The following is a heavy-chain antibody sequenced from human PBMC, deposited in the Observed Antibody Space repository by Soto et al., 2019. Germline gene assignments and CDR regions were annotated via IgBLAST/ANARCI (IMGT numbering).Heavy chain of an antibody. CDR3: VKGRQGPLGDCTNGVCPHTYNFDY. Sequence: EVQLLESGGGLVQPGGSLRLSCAASGFTFSSYTMSWVRQAPGKGLEWVPAISGSGGSTYYAESVKGRCTISRDNSTNTVYLKMTRLRGGDSAVDYSVKGRQGPLGDCTNGVCPHTYNFDYWCQGAMVTVS. CDR2: ISGSGGST. V-gene: IGHV3-23*01. CDR1: GFTFSSYT. D-gene: IGHD2-8*01. J-gene: IGHJ4*02.